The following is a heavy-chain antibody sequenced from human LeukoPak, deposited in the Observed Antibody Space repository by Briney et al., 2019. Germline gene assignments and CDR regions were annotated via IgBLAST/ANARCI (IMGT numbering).Heavy chain of an antibody. CDR3: ARDVAYYYGSGTYDGHDAFDI. Sequence: SVKVSCKASGGSFSTYAISWVRQAPGQGLEWMGGIIPIFGAPNHAQKFQGRVTITADESTSTAYMELSSLRSEDTAVYFCARDVAYYYGSGTYDGHDAFDIWGQGTMVTVSS. CDR1: GGSFSTYA. V-gene: IGHV1-69*13. J-gene: IGHJ3*02. CDR2: IIPIFGAP. D-gene: IGHD3-10*01.